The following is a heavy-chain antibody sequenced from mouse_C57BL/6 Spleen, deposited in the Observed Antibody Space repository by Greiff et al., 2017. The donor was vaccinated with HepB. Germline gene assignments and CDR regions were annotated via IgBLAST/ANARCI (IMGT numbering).Heavy chain of an antibody. D-gene: IGHD2-2*01. J-gene: IGHJ4*01. CDR3: ARRGLVSGYYAMDY. Sequence: EVQRVESGGGLVKPGGSLKLSCAASGFTFSDYGMHWVRQAPEKGLEWVAYISSGSSTIYYADTVKGRFTISRDNAKNTLFLQMTSLRSEDTAMYYCARRGLVSGYYAMDYWGQGTSVTVSS. CDR1: GFTFSDYG. CDR2: ISSGSSTI. V-gene: IGHV5-17*01.